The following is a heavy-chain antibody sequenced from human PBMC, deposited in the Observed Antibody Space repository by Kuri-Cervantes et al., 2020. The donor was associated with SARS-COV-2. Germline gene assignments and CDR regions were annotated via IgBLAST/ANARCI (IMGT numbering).Heavy chain of an antibody. CDR2: INPNSGGT. CDR3: AREWCGGDCYSYYYYYYMDV. CDR1: GYTFTGYY. D-gene: IGHD2-21*01. V-gene: IGHV1-2*02. Sequence: ASVKVSCKASGYTFTGYYKHWVRQAPGQGLEWMGWINPNSGGTNYAQKFQGRVTMTRDTSISTAYMELSRLRSDDTAVYYCAREWCGGDCYSYYYYYYMDVWGKGTTVTVSS. J-gene: IGHJ6*03.